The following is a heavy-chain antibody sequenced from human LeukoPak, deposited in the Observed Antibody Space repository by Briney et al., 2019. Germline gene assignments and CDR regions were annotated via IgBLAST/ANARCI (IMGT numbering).Heavy chain of an antibody. V-gene: IGHV3-48*01. J-gene: IGHJ4*02. Sequence: GGSLRLSCAASGFTFSSYWMSWVRQAPGKGLEWVSYISSSSSTIYYADSVKGRFTISRDNAKNSLYLQMNSLRAEDTAVYYCARDDYGDYEGFDYWGQGTLVTVSS. CDR3: ARDDYGDYEGFDY. CDR1: GFTFSSYW. D-gene: IGHD4-17*01. CDR2: ISSSSSTI.